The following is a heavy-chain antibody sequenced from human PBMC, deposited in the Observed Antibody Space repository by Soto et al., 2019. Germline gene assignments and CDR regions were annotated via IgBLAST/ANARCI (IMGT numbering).Heavy chain of an antibody. J-gene: IGHJ4*02. Sequence: QVQLVQSGAEIKKPGASVKLSCKASGITYNTYAIHWVRQAPGQGLEWMGWINAGNGDTRYSQNFQGRVTLTRDTSASTVYMDLGSLKSEDTGVNYCARAISGYVTWGQGTLVTVSS. CDR1: GITYNTYA. D-gene: IGHD5-12*01. V-gene: IGHV1-3*01. CDR3: ARAISGYVT. CDR2: INAGNGDT.